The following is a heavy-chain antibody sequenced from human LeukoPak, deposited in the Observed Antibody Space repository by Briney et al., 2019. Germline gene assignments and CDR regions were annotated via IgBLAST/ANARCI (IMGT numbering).Heavy chain of an antibody. CDR3: ARDMAAAGFDY. J-gene: IGHJ4*02. CDR2: ISSSTIYI. V-gene: IGHV3-21*01. CDR1: VFTFSSCS. Sequence: GGCVRLSCAASVFTFSSCSIHWVRQAPWKGLEWVSSISSSTIYIYYADSVKGRFTISRDNAKNSLYPQMNSLRVEDTAVYYCARDMAAAGFDYWGQGTLVTVSS. D-gene: IGHD6-13*01.